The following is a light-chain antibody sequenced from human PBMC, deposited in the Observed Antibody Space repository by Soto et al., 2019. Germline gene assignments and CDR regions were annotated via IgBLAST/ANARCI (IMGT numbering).Light chain of an antibody. CDR3: PHHNEWVKS. CDR1: QSVSSD. CDR2: GAS. Sequence: EIVMTQSPDTLSVSPGERVTLSCRASQSVSSDLAWYQQKPGQAPRLLIYGASTRATGIPARFSGSGSGTEFTLTISSLQSEDFAVYHCPHHNEWVKSFGQGTNLEIK. V-gene: IGKV3-15*01. J-gene: IGKJ2*03.